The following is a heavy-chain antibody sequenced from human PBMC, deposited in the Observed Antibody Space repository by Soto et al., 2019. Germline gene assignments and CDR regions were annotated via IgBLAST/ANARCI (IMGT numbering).Heavy chain of an antibody. Sequence: QVQLVQSGAEWKKRGASVKVSCKASASMFNSIGMVWLGQPPGKGLEWIGWISGYNGKTDLAQKFQGRVTMTTEASTSTVYMELTSLRFDDTALYYCARDETYTAGWYFEHWGQGTLVTVPS. CDR1: ASMFNSIG. CDR2: ISGYNGKT. CDR3: ARDETYTAGWYFEH. D-gene: IGHD6-19*01. V-gene: IGHV1-18*01. J-gene: IGHJ4*02.